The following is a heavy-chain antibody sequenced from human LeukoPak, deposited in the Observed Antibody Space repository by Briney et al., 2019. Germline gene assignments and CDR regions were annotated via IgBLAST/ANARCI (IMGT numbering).Heavy chain of an antibody. CDR3: ARVAPDNYCSGGSCYSSY. CDR1: GGSFSGYY. V-gene: IGHV3-11*04. Sequence: LSLTCAVYGGSFSGYYWSWIRQAPGKGLEWVSYISSSGSTIYYADSVKGRFTISRDNAKNSLYLQMNSLRAEDTAVYYCARVAPDNYCSGGSCYSSYWGQGTLVTVSS. D-gene: IGHD2-15*01. CDR2: ISSSGSTI. J-gene: IGHJ4*02.